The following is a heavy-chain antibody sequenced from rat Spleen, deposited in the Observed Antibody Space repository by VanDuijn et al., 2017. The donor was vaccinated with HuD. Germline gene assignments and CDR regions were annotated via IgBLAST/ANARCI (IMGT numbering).Heavy chain of an antibody. CDR1: GLSLIRYH. J-gene: IGHJ4*01. Sequence: QMQLKESGPGLVQPSQTLSLTCTVSGLSLIRYHVHWLRQPPGKGLEWMGVMWSDVSTDYNSAFISRLSFSRDTSKNQVFLEMNSLQAEDAATYYCAREGNSGVMDVWGQGTSVTVSS. CDR2: MWSDVST. CDR3: AREGNSGVMDV. V-gene: IGHV2-32*01. D-gene: IGHD1-10*01.